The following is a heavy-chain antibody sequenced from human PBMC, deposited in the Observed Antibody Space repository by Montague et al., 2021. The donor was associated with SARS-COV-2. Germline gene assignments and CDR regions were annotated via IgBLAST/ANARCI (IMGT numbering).Heavy chain of an antibody. D-gene: IGHD2-2*01. J-gene: IGHJ4*02. CDR2: INHSGST. CDR1: GESFSGYY. CDR3: ARPSCSSTSCYGPLWY. Sequence: SETLSLTCAVYGESFSGYYWSWIRQTPGKGPEWIGEINHSGSTNSNPSLKSRLTISVDTSKNQFSLKLSSVTAADTAVYYCARPSCSSTSCYGPLWYWGQGTLVTVSS. V-gene: IGHV4-34*01.